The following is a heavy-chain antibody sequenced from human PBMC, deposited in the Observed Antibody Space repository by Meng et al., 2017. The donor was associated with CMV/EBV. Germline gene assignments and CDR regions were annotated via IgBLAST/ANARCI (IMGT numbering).Heavy chain of an antibody. J-gene: IGHJ6*02. D-gene: IGHD1-26*01. CDR1: GFTFSSYA. V-gene: IGHV3-30-3*01. CDR2: ISYDGSNK. CDR3: ASGDLGARYYYYGMDV. Sequence: GGSLRLSCAASGFTFSSYAMHWVRQTPGKGLEWVAVISYDGSNKYYADSVKGRFTISRDNSKNTLYLQMNSLRAEDTAVYYCASGDLGARYYYYGMDVWGQGTTVTVSS.